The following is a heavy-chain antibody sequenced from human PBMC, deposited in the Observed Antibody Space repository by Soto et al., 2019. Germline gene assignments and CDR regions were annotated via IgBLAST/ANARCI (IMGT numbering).Heavy chain of an antibody. CDR1: GFTFSSYA. D-gene: IGHD3-22*01. CDR2: ISYDGSNK. V-gene: IGHV3-30-3*01. CDR3: ARDSSITMIVVVITHSYGMDV. J-gene: IGHJ6*02. Sequence: PGGSLRLSCAASGFTFSSYAMHWVRQAPGKGLEWVAVISYDGSNKYYADSVKGRFTISRDNSKNTLYLQMNSLRAEDTAVYYCARDSSITMIVVVITHSYGMDVWGQWTTVTVSS.